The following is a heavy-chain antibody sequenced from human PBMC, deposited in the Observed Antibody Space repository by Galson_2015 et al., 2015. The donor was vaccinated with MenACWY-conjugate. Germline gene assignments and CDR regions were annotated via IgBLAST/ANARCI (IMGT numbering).Heavy chain of an antibody. V-gene: IGHV1-18*01. D-gene: IGHD3-22*01. J-gene: IGHJ5*02. CDR3: ARARGYYDSSGYPKNWFDP. Sequence: SVKVSCKASGYTFTSYGISWVRQAPGQGLEWMGWISAYNGNTNYAQKLQGRVTMTTDTSTSTAYMELSSLRSEDTAVYYCARARGYYDSSGYPKNWFDPWGQGTLVTVSS. CDR1: GYTFTSYG. CDR2: ISAYNGNT.